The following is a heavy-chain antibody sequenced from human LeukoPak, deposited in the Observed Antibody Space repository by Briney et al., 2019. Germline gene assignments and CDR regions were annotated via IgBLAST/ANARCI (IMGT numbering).Heavy chain of an antibody. Sequence: SETQSLTCTVSGGSISSSSYYWGWIRQPPGKGLEWIGSIYYSGSTYYNPSLKSRVTISVDTSKNQFSLKLSSVTAADTAVYYCARANSGYRYYYYYMDVWGKGTTVTVPS. CDR3: ARANSGYRYYYYYMDV. CDR2: IYYSGST. V-gene: IGHV4-39*07. J-gene: IGHJ6*03. CDR1: GGSISSSSYY. D-gene: IGHD5-12*01.